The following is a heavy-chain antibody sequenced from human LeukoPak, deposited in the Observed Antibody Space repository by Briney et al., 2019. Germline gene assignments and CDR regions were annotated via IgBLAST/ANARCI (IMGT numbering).Heavy chain of an antibody. D-gene: IGHD3-22*01. CDR2: ISGSGGST. CDR1: GFTFSSYA. J-gene: IGHJ4*02. CDR3: AKVGQRYYDSSGHSFFDY. Sequence: GGSLRLSCAASGFTFSSYAMSWVRQAPGKGLEWVSAISGSGGSTYYADSVKGRFTISRDDSKNTLYLQMNSLRAEDTAVYYCAKVGQRYYDSSGHSFFDYWGQGALVTVSS. V-gene: IGHV3-23*01.